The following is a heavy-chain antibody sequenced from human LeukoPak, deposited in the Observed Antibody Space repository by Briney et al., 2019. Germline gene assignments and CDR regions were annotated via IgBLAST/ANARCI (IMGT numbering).Heavy chain of an antibody. CDR1: GFTFSSYA. CDR3: AKAGYSSSWRSWFDP. Sequence: PGGSLRLSCAASGFTFSSYAMSWVRQAPGKGLEWVSAISGSGGSTYYVDSVKGRFTISRDNSKNTLYLQMNSLRAEDTAVYYCAKAGYSSSWRSWFDPWGQGTLVTVSS. CDR2: ISGSGGST. V-gene: IGHV3-23*01. D-gene: IGHD6-13*01. J-gene: IGHJ5*02.